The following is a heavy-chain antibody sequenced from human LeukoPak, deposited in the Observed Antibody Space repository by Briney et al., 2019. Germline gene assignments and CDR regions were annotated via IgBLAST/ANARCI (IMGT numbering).Heavy chain of an antibody. CDR1: GYTFTVYY. CDR2: INPNSGGT. J-gene: IGHJ6*03. Sequence: ASVKVSCKASGYTFTVYYMDWVRQAPGQGLEWMGLINPNSGGTNYAQKFQGRVTMTRDTSISTAYMELSRLRSDDTAVYYCARNRRPAAPYYYMDVWGKGTTVTVSS. V-gene: IGHV1-2*02. CDR3: ARNRRPAAPYYYMDV. D-gene: IGHD2-2*01.